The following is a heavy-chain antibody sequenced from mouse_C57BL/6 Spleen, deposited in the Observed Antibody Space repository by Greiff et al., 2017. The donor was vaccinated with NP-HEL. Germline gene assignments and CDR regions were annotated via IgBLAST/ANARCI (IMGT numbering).Heavy chain of an antibody. CDR1: GYTFTSYW. Sequence: VQLQQPGAELVKPGASVKLSCKASGYTFTSYWMHWVKQRPGQGLEWIGMIHPNSGSTNYNEKFKSKATLTVDKSSSTAYMQLSSLTSEDSAVYYCARHYSNYGGSFDYWGQGTTLTVSS. CDR3: ARHYSNYGGSFDY. CDR2: IHPNSGST. V-gene: IGHV1-64*01. D-gene: IGHD2-5*01. J-gene: IGHJ2*01.